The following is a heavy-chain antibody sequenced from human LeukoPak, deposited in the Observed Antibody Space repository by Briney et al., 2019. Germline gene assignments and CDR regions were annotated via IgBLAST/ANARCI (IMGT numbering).Heavy chain of an antibody. D-gene: IGHD1-26*01. CDR3: ARGRHPELMDY. CDR2: IDTSGAA. Sequence: GSLTLSCAASGFTFSTYDMHWVRQATGGGLEWVSAIDTSGAAYYPRSVKGRVTISRDIAKNSLYLQMNSVRAGDTAVYYCARGRHPELMDYWGQGIRVPLFS. V-gene: IGHV3-13*04. J-gene: IGHJ4*02. CDR1: GFTFSTYD.